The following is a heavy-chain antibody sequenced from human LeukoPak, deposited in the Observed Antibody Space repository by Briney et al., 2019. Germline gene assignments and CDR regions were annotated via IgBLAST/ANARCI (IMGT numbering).Heavy chain of an antibody. CDR1: GGSISSSNW. Sequence: SGTLSLTCAVSGGSISSSNWWSWVRQPPGKGLEWIGEIYHSGRTNYTPSLKSRVTISVDKSKNQLSLKLSSVTAADTAVYYCARDNYDNSGYYFDYWGQGTLVTVSS. D-gene: IGHD3-22*01. J-gene: IGHJ4*02. CDR3: ARDNYDNSGYYFDY. V-gene: IGHV4-4*02. CDR2: IYHSGRT.